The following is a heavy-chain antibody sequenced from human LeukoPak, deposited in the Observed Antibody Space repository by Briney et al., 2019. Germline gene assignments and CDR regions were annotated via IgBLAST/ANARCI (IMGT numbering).Heavy chain of an antibody. J-gene: IGHJ4*02. Sequence: SSETLSLTCTVSVGSITSYYWSWIRQPPEKGLEWIGYIYYSGSTNYNPSLKSRLTISVDASKNQFSLKLSSVTATDTAVYYCATLTTVTQGYFDSWGQGTLVTVSS. CDR1: VGSITSYY. CDR3: ATLTTVTQGYFDS. D-gene: IGHD4-17*01. V-gene: IGHV4-59*08. CDR2: IYYSGST.